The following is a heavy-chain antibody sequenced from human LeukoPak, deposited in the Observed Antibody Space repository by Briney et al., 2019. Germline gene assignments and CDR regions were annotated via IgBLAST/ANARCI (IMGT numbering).Heavy chain of an antibody. CDR3: ARAGYSSSWYGSYGMDV. J-gene: IGHJ6*02. D-gene: IGHD6-13*01. V-gene: IGHV4-59*01. CDR2: IYYSGST. Sequence: VRSSETLSLTCAVYGGSFSGYYWSWIRQPPGKGLEWIGYIYYSGSTNYNPSLKSRVTISVDTSKNQFSLKLSSVTAADTAVYYCARAGYSSSWYGSYGMDVWGQGTTVTVSS. CDR1: GGSFSGYY.